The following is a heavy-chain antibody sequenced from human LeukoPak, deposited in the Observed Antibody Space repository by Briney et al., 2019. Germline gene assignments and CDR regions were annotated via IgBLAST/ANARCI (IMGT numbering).Heavy chain of an antibody. D-gene: IGHD2-15*01. CDR2: ISYDESDK. CDR1: GFTFSNYG. Sequence: GGSLRLSCAASGFTFSNYGMHWVREAPGKGREWGAVISYDESDKYYADSVKGRFTISRDSSKNTLYLQMNSLRPEDTAVYYCAKGVVAATNAAYYGMAVWGQGTTVTVSS. V-gene: IGHV3-30*18. J-gene: IGHJ6*02. CDR3: AKGVVAATNAAYYGMAV.